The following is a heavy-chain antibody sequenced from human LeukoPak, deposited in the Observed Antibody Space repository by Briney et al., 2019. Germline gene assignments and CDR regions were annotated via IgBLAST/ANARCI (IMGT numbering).Heavy chain of an antibody. Sequence: SETLSLTCTVSGGSISSYYWSWIRQPPGKGLEWVGYIYYSGSTNYNPSLKSRVTISVDTSKNQFSLKLSSVTAADTAVYYCASVTRSYSGSYPYYYYYMDVWGKGTTVTVSS. J-gene: IGHJ6*03. CDR1: GGSISSYY. CDR2: IYYSGST. CDR3: ASVTRSYSGSYPYYYYYMDV. V-gene: IGHV4-59*01. D-gene: IGHD1-26*01.